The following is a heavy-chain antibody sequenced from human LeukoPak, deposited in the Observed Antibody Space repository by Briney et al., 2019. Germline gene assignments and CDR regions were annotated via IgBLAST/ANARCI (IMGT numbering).Heavy chain of an antibody. CDR3: ARSPLYCSGGSCYWFDP. D-gene: IGHD2-15*01. CDR1: GFTFSSYW. Sequence: GGSLRLSCAASGFTFSSYWMSWVRQAPGKGLEWVANIKQDGSEKYYVDSVKGRFTISRDNAKNSLYLQMSSLRAEDTAVYYCARSPLYCSGGSCYWFDPWGQGTLVTVSS. CDR2: IKQDGSEK. J-gene: IGHJ5*02. V-gene: IGHV3-7*01.